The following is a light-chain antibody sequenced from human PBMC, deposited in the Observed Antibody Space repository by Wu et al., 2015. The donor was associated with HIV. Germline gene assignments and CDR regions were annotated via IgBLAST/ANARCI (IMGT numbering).Light chain of an antibody. CDR2: GAS. V-gene: IGKV3-15*01. CDR3: HQYNKRPPLT. CDR1: QSVSKN. Sequence: EIVMMQSPAILSVSPGERVTLSCRASQSVSKNLAWYQQKPGQAPRLLIHGASTRATGVPARFSGSGSGTEFTLTISIIQSEDSATYYCHQYNKRPPLTFGGGTKVEIK. J-gene: IGKJ4*01.